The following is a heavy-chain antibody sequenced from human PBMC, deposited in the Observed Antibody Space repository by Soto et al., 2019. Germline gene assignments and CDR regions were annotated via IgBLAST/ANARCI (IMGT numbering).Heavy chain of an antibody. CDR3: ARDVDADSRTDFDY. CDR1: GFTFSYYA. D-gene: IGHD4-17*01. V-gene: IGHV3-23*01. J-gene: IGHJ4*02. CDR2: ISGSGDST. Sequence: GGSLRLSCAASGFTFSYYAMSWVRQAPGKGLEGVSAISGSGDSTYYADSVKGRFTISRDNSKNTLYVQMNSLRAEDTAIYYCARDVDADSRTDFDYWGRGTLVTVSS.